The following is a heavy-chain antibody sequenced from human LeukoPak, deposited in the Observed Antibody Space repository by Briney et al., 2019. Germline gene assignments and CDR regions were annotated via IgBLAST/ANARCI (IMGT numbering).Heavy chain of an antibody. D-gene: IGHD1-26*01. V-gene: IGHV3-11*01. CDR3: ALRSGSYS. J-gene: IGHJ4*02. Sequence: GGSLRLSCAASGFTFSDYYMSWIRQAPGKGLEWVSYISTNSSTIYYADSVKGRFTISRDTAKNSPYMQMNSLRAEDTAIYYCALRSGSYSWGQGTLVTVSS. CDR2: ISTNSSTI. CDR1: GFTFSDYY.